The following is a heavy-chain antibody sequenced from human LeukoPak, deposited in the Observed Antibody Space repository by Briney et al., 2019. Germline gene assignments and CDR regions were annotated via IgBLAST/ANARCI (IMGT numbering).Heavy chain of an antibody. CDR2: MNPNSGDT. Sequence: GASVKVSCKASGYTFTGYYMHWVRQVPGQGLEWMGWMNPNSGDTNYGQNFQDRVTMTRDTSISTAYIELKRLTSHDTGVYYCVFLDFLSEYSGYWGQGTPVTVSS. CDR1: GYTFTGYY. J-gene: IGHJ4*02. V-gene: IGHV1-2*02. D-gene: IGHD3-3*01. CDR3: VFLDFLSEYSGY.